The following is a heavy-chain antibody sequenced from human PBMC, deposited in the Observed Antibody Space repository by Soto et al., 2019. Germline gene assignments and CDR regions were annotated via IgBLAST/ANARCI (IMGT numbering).Heavy chain of an antibody. CDR1: GGSLSGYY. CDR3: ARGFELGELSLRLNWFDP. Sequence: PSETLSLTCAVYGGSLSGYYWSWIRQPPGKGLEWIGEINHSGSTNYNPSLKSRVTISVDTSKNQFSLKLSSVTAADTAVYYCARGFELGELSLRLNWFDPWGQGTLVTVSS. J-gene: IGHJ5*02. CDR2: INHSGST. V-gene: IGHV4-34*01. D-gene: IGHD3-16*02.